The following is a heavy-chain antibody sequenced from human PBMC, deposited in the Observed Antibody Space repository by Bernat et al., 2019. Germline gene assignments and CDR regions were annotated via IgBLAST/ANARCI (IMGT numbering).Heavy chain of an antibody. CDR1: GFTFSASH. CDR3: TRQTIYCHDY. D-gene: IGHD4/OR15-4a*01. CDR2: VRNNADSYAT. V-gene: IGHV3-73*01. Sequence: EVQLVESGGGLVQPGGSLKLSCAASGFTFSASHMHWVRQASGKGLEWVGHVRNNADSYATAYAASVKGRFTISRDDSRDTAYLQMNSLKTEDTAVYYSTRQTIYCHDYWDPGPLVTVAS. J-gene: IGHJ4*02.